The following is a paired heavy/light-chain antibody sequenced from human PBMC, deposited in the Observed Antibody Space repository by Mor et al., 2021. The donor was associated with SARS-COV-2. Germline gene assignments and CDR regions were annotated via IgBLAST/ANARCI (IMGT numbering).Heavy chain of an antibody. Sequence: QMQLVQSGPEVKKPGTSVRVSCEASGFDFRNSAIQWVRQARGQRLEWLGWIVVDSGVTHYAPTFQQRLIFNRDMSTSTAYMELRSLTFGDTAVYYCAADTLQRGDWGQGTLITVSS. CDR3: AADTLQRGD. D-gene: IGHD4-4*01. V-gene: IGHV1-58*02. J-gene: IGHJ4*02. CDR2: IVVDSGVT. CDR1: GFDFRNSA.
Light chain of an antibody. CDR3: QTWGTGIRV. CDR2: LNSDGSH. Sequence: QLVLTQSPFASASLGASVKVTCTLSSGHSNQAIAWHQQQPGKGPRFLMKLNSDGSHTKGDGIPDRFSGSSSGPERRLIISSLQSEDEADYYCQTWGTGIRVFGGGTRLTVL. J-gene: IGLJ3*02. CDR1: SGHSNQA. V-gene: IGLV4-69*01.